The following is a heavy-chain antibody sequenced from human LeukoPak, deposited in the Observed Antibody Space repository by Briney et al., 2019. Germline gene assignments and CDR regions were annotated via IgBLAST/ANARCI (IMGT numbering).Heavy chain of an antibody. J-gene: IGHJ4*02. D-gene: IGHD2-15*01. V-gene: IGHV3-23*01. CDR3: AKGRWAVVVAAMFDY. CDR1: GFTFSSYG. Sequence: GGSLRLSCAASGFTFSSYGMSWVRQAPGKGLEWVSAITGSGDSTYYADSVKGRFTISRDNSKNTLYLQMNSLRAEDTAVYYCAKGRWAVVVAAMFDYWGQGTLVTVSS. CDR2: ITGSGDST.